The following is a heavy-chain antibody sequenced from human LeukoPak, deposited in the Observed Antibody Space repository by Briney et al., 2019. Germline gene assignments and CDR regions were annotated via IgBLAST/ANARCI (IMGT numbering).Heavy chain of an antibody. CDR2: IYYSGST. CDR1: GGSISSSSYY. D-gene: IGHD6-6*01. J-gene: IGHJ5*02. Sequence: SETPSLTCTVSGGSISSSSYYWGWIRQPPGKGLEWIGSIYYSGSTYYNPSLKSRVTISVDTSKNQFSLKLSSVTAADTAVYYCARQSEQLVRSFWFDPWGQGTLVTVSS. CDR3: ARQSEQLVRSFWFDP. V-gene: IGHV4-39*01.